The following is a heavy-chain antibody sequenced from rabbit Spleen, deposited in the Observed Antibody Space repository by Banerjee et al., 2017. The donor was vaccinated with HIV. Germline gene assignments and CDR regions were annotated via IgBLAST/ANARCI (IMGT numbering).Heavy chain of an antibody. V-gene: IGHV1S45*01. J-gene: IGHJ6*01. CDR1: GFSFSDRDV. D-gene: IGHD8-1*01. Sequence: HEQLEESGGGLVKPEGSLTLTCKASGFSFSDRDVMCWVRQAPGKGLEWIACINTATGKAVYATRAKGRFTISRTSSTTVTLQMTSLTAADTATYFCARDSGTSFSSYGMDLWGPGTLVTVS. CDR2: INTATGKA. CDR3: ARDSGTSFSSYGMDL.